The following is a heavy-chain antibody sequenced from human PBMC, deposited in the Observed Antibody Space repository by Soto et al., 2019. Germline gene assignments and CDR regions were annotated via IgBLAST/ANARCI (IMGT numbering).Heavy chain of an antibody. CDR1: GFTFSSYA. CDR3: AKDRRAGGNYGFYSDN. D-gene: IGHD4-4*01. Sequence: EAQLLESGGGLVQPGGSLRLSCAASGFTFSSYAMTWVRQAPGKGLEWVSFSSATGSGTYYADSVKGRFTISRDNSKNTLYLQMNTLRAEDTALYYCAKDRRAGGNYGFYSDNWGQGTQVIVSS. V-gene: IGHV3-23*01. J-gene: IGHJ4*02. CDR2: SSATGSGT.